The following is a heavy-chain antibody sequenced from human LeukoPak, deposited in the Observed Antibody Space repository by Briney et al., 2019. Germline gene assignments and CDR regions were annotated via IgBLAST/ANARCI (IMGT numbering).Heavy chain of an antibody. CDR1: GGSISNYY. J-gene: IGHJ6*02. CDR3: AREDPQTTVPEGLDV. CDR2: IYFSGTT. Sequence: SETLSLTCTVSGGSISNYYWSWLPQPPGKGLEWIGYIYFSGTTNINPSLKSRVTISVDMSKNQSSLKLSSVTAADTAVYYCAREDPQTTVPEGLDVWGQGTTVTVSS. D-gene: IGHD4-17*01. V-gene: IGHV4-59*01.